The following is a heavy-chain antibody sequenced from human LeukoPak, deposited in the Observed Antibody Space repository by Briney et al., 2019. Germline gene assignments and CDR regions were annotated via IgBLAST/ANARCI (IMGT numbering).Heavy chain of an antibody. CDR2: ISGNGGST. J-gene: IGHJ3*01. CDR3: ARFVSSGPL. V-gene: IGHV3-23*01. D-gene: IGHD3-22*01. CDR1: GFTFSSYA. Sequence: GGSLRLSCAAPGFTFSSYAMSWVRQAPGKGLEWVSAISGNGGSTNYADSVKGRFTISRDTSKNTLYLQMNSLRAEDTAVYYCARFVSSGPLWGQGTMVIVSS.